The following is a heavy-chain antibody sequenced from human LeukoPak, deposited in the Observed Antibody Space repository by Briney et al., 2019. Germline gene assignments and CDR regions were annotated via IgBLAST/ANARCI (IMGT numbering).Heavy chain of an antibody. J-gene: IGHJ4*02. V-gene: IGHV3-23*01. CDR1: GFTFSSYA. CDR2: ISGSGGST. Sequence: QSGGSLRLSCAASGFTFSSYAMSWVRQAPGKGLEWVSAISGSGGSTYYADSVKGRFTISRDNSKNTLYLQMNSLRAEDTAVYYCAKDCSGGSCQDTFDYWGQGTLVTVSS. CDR3: AKDCSGGSCQDTFDY. D-gene: IGHD2-15*01.